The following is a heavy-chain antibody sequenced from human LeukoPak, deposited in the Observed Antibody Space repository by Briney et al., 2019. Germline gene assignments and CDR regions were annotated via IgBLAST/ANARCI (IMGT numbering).Heavy chain of an antibody. CDR3: ARAFSGSYAFDY. J-gene: IGHJ4*02. V-gene: IGHV4-61*02. CDR2: KYSSGST. D-gene: IGHD1-26*01. Sequence: PSETLSLTCTVSGDSISSSSHYWGWLRQPAGQGLEWIGRKYSSGSTNYNPSLKSRVTISVDTSRNQLSLELSSVTAADTAVYYCARAFSGSYAFDYWGQGILVTVSS. CDR1: GDSISSSSHY.